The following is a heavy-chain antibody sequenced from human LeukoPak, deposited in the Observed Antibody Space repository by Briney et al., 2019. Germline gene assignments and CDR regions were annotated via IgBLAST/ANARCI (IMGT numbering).Heavy chain of an antibody. CDR1: GFTFSSCW. Sequence: GGSLRLSCAASGFTFSSCWMNWVRQAPRKGLEWVANIKQDGTEKYFVDSVKGRFTISRDNAKNSLYLQMNSLRAEDTAVYYCARGHSSGWRISTRPLHYWGQGTLVTVSS. CDR3: ARGHSSGWRISTRPLHY. D-gene: IGHD6-19*01. V-gene: IGHV3-7*01. J-gene: IGHJ4*02. CDR2: IKQDGTEK.